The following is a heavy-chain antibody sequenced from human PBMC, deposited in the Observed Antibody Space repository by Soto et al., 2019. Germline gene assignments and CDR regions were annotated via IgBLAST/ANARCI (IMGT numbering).Heavy chain of an antibody. J-gene: IGHJ3*01. V-gene: IGHV6-1*01. CDR2: TYLRSKWYN. Sequence: SQTLSLTCVISGDSVSTNSATWNWIRQSPSRGLEWLGGTYLRSKWYNEYAVSVRSRIAIRPDTSKNLFSLQLSSVTPEDTAVYFCARAAVAFDAFDLWGQGTVVT. CDR1: GDSVSTNSAT. D-gene: IGHD2-15*01. CDR3: ARAAVAFDAFDL.